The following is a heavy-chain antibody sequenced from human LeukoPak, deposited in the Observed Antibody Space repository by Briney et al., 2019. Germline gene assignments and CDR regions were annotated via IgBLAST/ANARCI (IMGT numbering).Heavy chain of an antibody. Sequence: GGSLRLSCAASGFTFSSYAMHWVRQAPGKGLEYVSAISGNGGSTYYANSVKGRFTISRGNSKNTLYLQMGSLRAEDMAVYYCAKDIAAAGTPPYYYYYMDVWGKGTTVTISS. J-gene: IGHJ6*03. CDR2: ISGNGGST. D-gene: IGHD6-13*01. CDR3: AKDIAAAGTPPYYYYYMDV. CDR1: GFTFSSYA. V-gene: IGHV3-64*01.